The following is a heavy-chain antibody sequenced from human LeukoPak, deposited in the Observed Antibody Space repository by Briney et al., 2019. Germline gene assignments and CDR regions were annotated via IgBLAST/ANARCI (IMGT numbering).Heavy chain of an antibody. Sequence: GGSLRLSCATSGFTFNNNAMSWVRQAPGQGLEWVSAINGGGDATEYADSVKGRFTISRDNSKNTLYLQMNSLRPDDTAVYYCARCTASCYANALDVWGRGTLLTVSS. D-gene: IGHD2-2*01. V-gene: IGHV3-23*01. J-gene: IGHJ3*01. CDR1: GFTFNNNA. CDR2: INGGGDAT. CDR3: ARCTASCYANALDV.